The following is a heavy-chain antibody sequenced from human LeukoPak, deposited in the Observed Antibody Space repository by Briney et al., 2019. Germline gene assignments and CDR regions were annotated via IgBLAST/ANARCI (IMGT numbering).Heavy chain of an antibody. J-gene: IGHJ4*02. V-gene: IGHV4-59*01. CDR2: IYYSGST. CDR3: ARVVYSGSWGYFDY. D-gene: IGHD3-10*01. Sequence: SETLSLTCTVSGGSMSTYYWSWIRQSPGKGLEWIGYIYYSGSTSYNPSLKSRLTISIDASKTQFYLKLSSVTAADTAVYYCARVVYSGSWGYFDYWGQGILVTVSS. CDR1: GGSMSTYY.